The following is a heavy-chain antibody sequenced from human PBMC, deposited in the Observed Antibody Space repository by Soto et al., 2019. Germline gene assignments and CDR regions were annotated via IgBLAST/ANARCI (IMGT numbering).Heavy chain of an antibody. CDR1: GYTFTSYA. Sequence: GASVKVSCKASGYTFTSYAMHWVRQAPGQRLEWMGWINAGNGNTKYSQKFQGRVTITRGTSASTAYMELSSLRSEDTAVYYCARDLGIQLWSFDYWGQGTLVTSPQ. J-gene: IGHJ4*02. CDR2: INAGNGNT. V-gene: IGHV1-3*01. CDR3: ARDLGIQLWSFDY. D-gene: IGHD5-18*01.